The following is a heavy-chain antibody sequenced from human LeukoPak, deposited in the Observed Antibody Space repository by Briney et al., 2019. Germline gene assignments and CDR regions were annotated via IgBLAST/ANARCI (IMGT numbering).Heavy chain of an antibody. CDR3: AMGYCSSTSCPFDRATNWFDP. D-gene: IGHD2-2*01. Sequence: ASVKVSCKASGDTFTSYDINWVRQAPGQGLEWMGWISAYNGNTNYAQKLQGRVTMTTDTSTSTAYMELRSLRSDDTAVYYCAMGYCSSTSCPFDRATNWFDPWGQGTLVTVSS. V-gene: IGHV1-18*01. CDR2: ISAYNGNT. CDR1: GDTFTSYD. J-gene: IGHJ5*02.